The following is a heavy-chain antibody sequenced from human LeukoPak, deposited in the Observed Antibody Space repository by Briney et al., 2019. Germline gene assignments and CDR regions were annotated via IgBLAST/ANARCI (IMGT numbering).Heavy chain of an antibody. CDR2: IYYTGST. V-gene: IGHV4-39*01. J-gene: IGHJ5*02. CDR1: GGSISSISYY. D-gene: IGHD5-12*01. CDR3: ARDFDGYDS. Sequence: SETLSLTCIVSGGSISSISYYWGWIRQPPGKGLEWIGSIYYTGSTYYNPSLKSRVTISVDTSKNQFSLKLSSVTAADTAVYYCARDFDGYDSWGQGTLVSVCS.